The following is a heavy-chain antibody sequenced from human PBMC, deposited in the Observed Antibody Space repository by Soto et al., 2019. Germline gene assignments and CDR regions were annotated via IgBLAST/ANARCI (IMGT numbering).Heavy chain of an antibody. J-gene: IGHJ4*02. Sequence: QLQLQESGSGRVKPSQTLSLTCAVSGGSISSGGYSWSWIRQPPGKGLEWIGYIYHSGSTYYNPSLKRRVTISVDRSKNQFSLNLSSVTAAHTAVYYCARGMTTVTTYDYWGQGTLVTVSS. D-gene: IGHD4-4*01. CDR3: ARGMTTVTTYDY. CDR2: IYHSGST. CDR1: GGSISSGGYS. V-gene: IGHV4-30-2*01.